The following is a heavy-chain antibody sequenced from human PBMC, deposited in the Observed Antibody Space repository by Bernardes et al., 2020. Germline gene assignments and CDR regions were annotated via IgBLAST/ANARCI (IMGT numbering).Heavy chain of an antibody. J-gene: IGHJ4*02. V-gene: IGHV1-18*01. CDR1: GYTFTSYG. CDR2: ISAYNGNT. D-gene: IGHD3-10*01. CDR3: ARCDLHLFMVQGDSVLDY. Sequence: ASMKVSCKASGYTFTSYGISWVRQAPGQGLEWMGWISAYNGNTNYAQKLQGRVTMTTDTSTSTAYMELRSLRSDDTAVYYCARCDLHLFMVQGDSVLDYWGQGTLVTVSS.